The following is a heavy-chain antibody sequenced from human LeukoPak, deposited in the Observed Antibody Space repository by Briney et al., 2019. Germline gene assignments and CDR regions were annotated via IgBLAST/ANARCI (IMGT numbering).Heavy chain of an antibody. V-gene: IGHV3-23*01. CDR2: ITDGADT. J-gene: IGHJ4*02. CDR3: AKVDYWSPENYLDS. CDR1: GFTFSNYA. Sequence: GGSLRLACAASGFTFSNYAMSWVRQAPGKGLESVSVITDGADTYYADSVKGRFTISRDNSQNTVHLQMDNLRADDTAVYYCAKVDYWSPENYLDSWGQGTLVTVSS. D-gene: IGHD1-1*01.